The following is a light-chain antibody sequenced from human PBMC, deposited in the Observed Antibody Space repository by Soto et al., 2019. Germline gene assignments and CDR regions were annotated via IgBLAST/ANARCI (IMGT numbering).Light chain of an antibody. CDR1: QTVSTN. CDR3: QQYNNWPF. Sequence: EIVLTQSPGTLSLSPGERATHSCRASQTVSTNYLAWYQQKPGQAPRLLIYGASTRATGIPARFSGSGSGTEFTLTISSLQSEDFAVYYCQQYNNWPFFGQGTRLEI. J-gene: IGKJ5*01. V-gene: IGKV3-15*01. CDR2: GAS.